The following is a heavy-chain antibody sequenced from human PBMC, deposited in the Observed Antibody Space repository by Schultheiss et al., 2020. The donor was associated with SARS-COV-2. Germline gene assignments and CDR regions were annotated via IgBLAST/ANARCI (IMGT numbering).Heavy chain of an antibody. V-gene: IGHV3-30*01. CDR1: GFTFSSYA. J-gene: IGHJ6*03. CDR3: ARGHGYYYYMDV. CDR2: ISYDGSNK. Sequence: GSLRLSCAASGFTFSSYAMHWVRQAPGKGLEWVAVISYDGSNKYYADSVKGRFTISRDNSKDTLSLQMNSLGPDDTGIYYCARGHGYYYYMDVWGKGTTVTVAS.